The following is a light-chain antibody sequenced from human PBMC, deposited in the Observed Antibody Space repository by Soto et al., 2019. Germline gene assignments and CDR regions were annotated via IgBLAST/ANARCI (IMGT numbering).Light chain of an antibody. CDR1: QSVSSSY. Sequence: IALTQSPGTLSLSPGERATISCRARQSVSSSYLAWYQQKPGQAPRLLIYGPSSRATGIPDRFSGSGSGTDFTLTISRLEPEDFAVYYCQQFGSSPPRITFGQGTRLEI. J-gene: IGKJ5*01. CDR3: QQFGSSPPRIT. CDR2: GPS. V-gene: IGKV3-20*01.